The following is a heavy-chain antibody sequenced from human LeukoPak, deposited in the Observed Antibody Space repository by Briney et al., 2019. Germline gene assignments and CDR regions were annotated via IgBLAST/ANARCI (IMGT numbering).Heavy chain of an antibody. CDR1: GFTFSSYS. D-gene: IGHD6-19*01. CDR3: ARSLFLTAVAATAPRYYYYYGMDV. Sequence: GGSLRLSRAASGFTFSSYSMNWVRQAPGKGLEWVSSISSSSSYIYYADSVKGRFTISRDNAKNSLYLQINSLRAEDTAVYYCARSLFLTAVAATAPRYYYYYGMDVWGKGTTVTVSS. V-gene: IGHV3-21*01. CDR2: ISSSSSYI. J-gene: IGHJ6*04.